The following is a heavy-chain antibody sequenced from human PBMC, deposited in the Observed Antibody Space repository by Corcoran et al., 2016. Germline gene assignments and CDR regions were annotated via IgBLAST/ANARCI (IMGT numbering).Heavy chain of an antibody. CDR1: GFSFSSSW. J-gene: IGHJ4*02. CDR2: IKYDGSET. V-gene: IGHV3-7*03. CDR3: SESLNS. Sequence: EVQLVESGGGLVQPGGSLRLSCAASGFSFSSSWMDWVRQIPGKGLEWVANIKYDGSETYVVDSVKCRFTISRDNAQNSLYLQMNSLKDEDTAIYYCSESLNSWGQGILVTVSS.